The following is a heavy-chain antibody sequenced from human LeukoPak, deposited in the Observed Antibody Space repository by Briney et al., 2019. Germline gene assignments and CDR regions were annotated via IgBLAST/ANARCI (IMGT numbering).Heavy chain of an antibody. J-gene: IGHJ6*02. CDR3: ARDQASASYSYYGMDV. D-gene: IGHD1-26*01. CDR2: IWYDGSNK. Sequence: PGRSLRLSCAASGFTFSSYGMHWVRQAPGKGLEWVAVIWYDGSNKYYADSVKGRFTISRDNSKNTLYLQMNSLRAEDTAVYYCARDQASASYSYYGMDVWGQGTTVTVSS. V-gene: IGHV3-33*01. CDR1: GFTFSSYG.